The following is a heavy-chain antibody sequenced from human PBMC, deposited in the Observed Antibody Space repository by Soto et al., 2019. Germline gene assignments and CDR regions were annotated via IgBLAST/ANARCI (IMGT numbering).Heavy chain of an antibody. J-gene: IGHJ4*02. V-gene: IGHV3-30*18. Sequence: PGGSLRLSCVASGFTFSTYGMHWVRQAAGKGLEWVAVIAYDGSNKYYADSVKGRFTISRDNSKNTLYLQMHSLRSEDTAVYYCAKDNPPSLDYYYDSSGYYDYWGRGTLVTVSS. CDR3: AKDNPPSLDYYYDSSGYYDY. CDR1: GFTFSTYG. D-gene: IGHD3-22*01. CDR2: IAYDGSNK.